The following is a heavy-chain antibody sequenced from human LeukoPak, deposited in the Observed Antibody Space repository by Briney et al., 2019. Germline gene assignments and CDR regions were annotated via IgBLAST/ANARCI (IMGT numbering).Heavy chain of an antibody. V-gene: IGHV4-59*01. CDR1: GGSISTYY. D-gene: IGHD1-26*01. CDR3: ARGASGTLYDAFDI. Sequence: NPSETLSLTCTVSGGSISTYYWSWIRQPPGEGLEWIGSIYYSGTTHSNPSLKSRATISVDTSKNHLSLKVNFVTAADTAVYYCARGASGTLYDAFDIWGQGTMVTVSS. J-gene: IGHJ3*02. CDR2: IYYSGTT.